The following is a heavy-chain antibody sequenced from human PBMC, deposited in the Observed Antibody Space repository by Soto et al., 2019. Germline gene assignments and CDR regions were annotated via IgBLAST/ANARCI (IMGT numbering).Heavy chain of an antibody. D-gene: IGHD4-17*01. Sequence: GGSLRLSCAASGFTFSSYGMHWVRQAPGKGLEWVAVISYDGSNKYYADSVKGRFTISRDNSKNTLYLQMNSLRVEDTAVYYCAKSPYSTVTTLGIDYWGQGTLVTVSS. CDR3: AKSPYSTVTTLGIDY. V-gene: IGHV3-30*18. J-gene: IGHJ4*02. CDR2: ISYDGSNK. CDR1: GFTFSSYG.